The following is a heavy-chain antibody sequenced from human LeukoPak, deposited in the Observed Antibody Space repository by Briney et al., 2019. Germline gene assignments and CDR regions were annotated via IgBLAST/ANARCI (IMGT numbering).Heavy chain of an antibody. J-gene: IGHJ6*01. D-gene: IGHD6-19*01. CDR2: ISYDGSNK. CDR3: ARERYSSGWYYYGMDV. V-gene: IGHV3-30*04. CDR1: GFTFSSYA. Sequence: GGSLRLSCAASGFTFSSYAMHWVRQAPGKGLEWVAAISYDGSNKYYADSVKGRFTISRDNPNNTLYLQMNSLRAEDTAVYYCARERYSSGWYYYGMDVWGQGTTVTVSS.